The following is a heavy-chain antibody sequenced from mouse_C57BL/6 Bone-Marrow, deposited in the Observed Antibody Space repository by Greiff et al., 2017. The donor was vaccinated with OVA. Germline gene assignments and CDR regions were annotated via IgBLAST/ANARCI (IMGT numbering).Heavy chain of an antibody. Sequence: EVKLVESGGGLVKPGGSLKLSCAASGFTFSSYAMSWVRQTPEKRLEWVATISDGGSYTYYPDNVKGRFTISRDNAKNNLYLQMRHLKSEDTAMYYCARGGNYNYWGQGTTLTVSS. CDR1: GFTFSSYA. V-gene: IGHV5-4*03. D-gene: IGHD2-1*01. CDR3: ARGGNYNY. J-gene: IGHJ2*01. CDR2: ISDGGSYT.